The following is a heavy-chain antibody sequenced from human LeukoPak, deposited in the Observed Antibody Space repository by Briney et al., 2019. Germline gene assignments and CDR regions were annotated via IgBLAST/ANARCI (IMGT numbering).Heavy chain of an antibody. Sequence: GGSLRLSCAASGFTFSSYSMNWVRQAPGKGLEWVSSISSSSSYIYYADSVKGRFTIPRDNAKNSLYLQMNSLRAEDTAVYYCARELMGDSSGYYSDYWGQGTLVTVSS. CDR3: ARELMGDSSGYYSDY. V-gene: IGHV3-21*01. J-gene: IGHJ4*02. D-gene: IGHD3-22*01. CDR1: GFTFSSYS. CDR2: ISSSSSYI.